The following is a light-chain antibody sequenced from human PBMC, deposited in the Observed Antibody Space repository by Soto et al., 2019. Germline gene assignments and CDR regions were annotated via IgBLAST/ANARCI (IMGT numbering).Light chain of an antibody. J-gene: IGLJ1*01. CDR3: AAWDDSLSGLYV. V-gene: IGLV1-44*01. Sequence: QSVLTQPPSASGTPGQRVTISCSGSSSNIGTYTVNWYQQLPGTAPKLLIYNNDQRPSGVPDRFSGFKYGTAASLAISGLQSEDEAEYYCAAWDDSLSGLYVFGPATKLTVL. CDR2: NND. CDR1: SSNIGTYT.